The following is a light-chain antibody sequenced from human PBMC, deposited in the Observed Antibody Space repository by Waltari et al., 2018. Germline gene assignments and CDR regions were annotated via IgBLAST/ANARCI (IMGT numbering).Light chain of an antibody. V-gene: IGKV1-6*01. J-gene: IGKJ4*01. CDR2: SAS. CDR3: QHYYEIPLT. CDR1: QNIYGD. Sequence: IQMTQSPSALSASVGDRVTISCRASQNIYGDLAWYQQKPGKAPKLLIYSASSLQSGIPSRFSGSGSGTDFTLPISSLQPEDSAAYFCQHYYEIPLTFGGGPRWRSN.